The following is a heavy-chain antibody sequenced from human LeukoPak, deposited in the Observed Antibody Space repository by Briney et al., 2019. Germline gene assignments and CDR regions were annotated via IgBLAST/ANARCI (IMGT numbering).Heavy chain of an antibody. CDR3: VTANSGLDI. J-gene: IGHJ3*02. CDR1: GFNFGGYW. CDR2: ISADGSYT. V-gene: IGHV3-74*01. Sequence: GGSLRLSCAASGFNFGGYWMHRVRQAPGKGLVWVTRISADGSYTLYADSVKGRFTISRDNAKNTLFLQMNSLRAEDTAVYYCVTANSGLDIWGQGTTVTVSS. D-gene: IGHD1-1*01.